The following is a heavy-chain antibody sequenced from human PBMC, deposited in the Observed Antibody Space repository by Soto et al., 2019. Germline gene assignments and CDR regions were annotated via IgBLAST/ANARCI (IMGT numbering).Heavy chain of an antibody. CDR1: GFTFSSYA. J-gene: IGHJ6*02. CDR2: ISYDGSNK. D-gene: IGHD1-26*01. V-gene: IGHV3-30-3*01. Sequence: QVQLVESGGGVVQPGRSLRLSCAASGFTFSSYAMHWVRQAPGKGLEWVAVISYDGSNKYYADSVKGRFTISRDNSKNTLYLQMNSLRAEDTAVYYWARAMGGLYYYYYGMDVWGQGTTVTVSS. CDR3: ARAMGGLYYYYYGMDV.